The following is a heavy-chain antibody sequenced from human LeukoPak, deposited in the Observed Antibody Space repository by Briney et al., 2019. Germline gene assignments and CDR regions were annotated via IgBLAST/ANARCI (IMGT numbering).Heavy chain of an antibody. J-gene: IGHJ4*02. V-gene: IGHV1-69*13. CDR1: GGTFSSYA. D-gene: IGHD2-2*02. CDR3: AVVPAAIVDWYFDY. CDR2: IIPIVGTA. Sequence: SVKVSCKASGGTFSSYAISWVRQAPGQGLEWMGGIIPIVGTANYAQKVQGRVTITADESTSTAYMELSSLRSEDTAVYYCAVVPAAIVDWYFDYWGQGTLVTVSS.